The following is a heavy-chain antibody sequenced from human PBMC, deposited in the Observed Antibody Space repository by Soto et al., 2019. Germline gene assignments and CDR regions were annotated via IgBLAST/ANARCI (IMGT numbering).Heavy chain of an antibody. Sequence: GGSLRLSCAASGFTFSSYAMSWVRQAPGKGLEWVSAISGSGGSTYYADSVKGRFTISRDNSKNTLYLQMNSLRAEDTAVYYCATSRDITIFGAVFSWFDPWGQGTLVTVSS. V-gene: IGHV3-23*01. J-gene: IGHJ5*02. CDR2: ISGSGGST. CDR3: ATSRDITIFGAVFSWFDP. D-gene: IGHD3-3*01. CDR1: GFTFSSYA.